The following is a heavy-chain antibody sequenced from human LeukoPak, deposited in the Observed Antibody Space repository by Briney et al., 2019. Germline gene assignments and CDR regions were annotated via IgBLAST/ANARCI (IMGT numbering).Heavy chain of an antibody. D-gene: IGHD3-10*01. CDR1: GFTFSSYS. J-gene: IGHJ4*02. V-gene: IGHV3-48*04. Sequence: GGSLRLSCAASGFTFSSYSMNWVRQAPGKGLEWVSYISSSSSTIYYADSVKGRFTISRDNAKNSLYLQMNSLRAEDTAVYYCARDSGWFGELLGDYWGQGTLVTVSS. CDR2: ISSSSSTI. CDR3: ARDSGWFGELLGDY.